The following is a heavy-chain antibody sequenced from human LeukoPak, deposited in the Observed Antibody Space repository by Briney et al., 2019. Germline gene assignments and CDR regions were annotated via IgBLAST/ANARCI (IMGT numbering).Heavy chain of an antibody. CDR3: TRVVSSGSPLDY. J-gene: IGHJ4*02. D-gene: IGHD6-19*01. CDR1: GFTFSDYY. CDR2: ISTSSDYT. Sequence: PGGSLRLSCAASGFTFSDYYMSWIRQAPGKGLEWVSHISTSSDYTKYADSVKGRFTISRDNAKNSLYLQMNSLRAEDTAVYYCTRVVSSGSPLDYWGQGTLVTVSS. V-gene: IGHV3-11*03.